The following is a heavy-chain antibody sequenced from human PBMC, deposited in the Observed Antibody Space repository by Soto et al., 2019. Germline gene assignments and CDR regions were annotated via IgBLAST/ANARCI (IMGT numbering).Heavy chain of an antibody. CDR3: AREEDMSYGLDV. Sequence: QVQLKQPGAEVKKPGASVKVSCEAFRYTFTSYYFHWVRQAPGQGLEWMGRIKPRGGSTTYAEKLQGRVTMTRDTSTGTVYMEVSSLTSDDTAVYYCAREEDMSYGLDVWGQGTTVTVSS. CDR2: IKPRGGST. D-gene: IGHD2-15*01. CDR1: RYTFTSYY. J-gene: IGHJ6*02. V-gene: IGHV1-46*04.